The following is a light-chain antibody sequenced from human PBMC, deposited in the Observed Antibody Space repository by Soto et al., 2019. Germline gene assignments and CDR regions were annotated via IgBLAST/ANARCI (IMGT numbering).Light chain of an antibody. V-gene: IGKV3-20*01. CDR1: QSVSSSY. Sequence: EIVLTQSPGTLSLSPGERATLSCRASQSVSSSYLAWYQQKPGQAPRLLIYGASSRATGIPDRFSGSGSGTDFTLTISRLEPEDGAVYYCQQYGSSHPYTFGQGTKLEIK. CDR3: QQYGSSHPYT. CDR2: GAS. J-gene: IGKJ2*01.